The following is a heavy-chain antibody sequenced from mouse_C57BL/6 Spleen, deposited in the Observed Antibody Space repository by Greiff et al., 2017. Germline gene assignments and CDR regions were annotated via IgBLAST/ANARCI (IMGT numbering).Heavy chain of an antibody. J-gene: IGHJ3*01. CDR2: INPCNGYT. V-gene: IGHV1-7*01. CDR3: ARWSTYDDYDGFGD. Sequence: QVQLQQSGAELVKPGASVKLSCKASGYTFTSYWMHWVKQRPGQGLEWIGYINPCNGYTKYNQKFKDKATLTADKSSSTAYMQLSSLTSEDSAVYYCARWSTYDDYDGFGDWGQGTLVTVST. D-gene: IGHD2-4*01. CDR1: GYTFTSYW.